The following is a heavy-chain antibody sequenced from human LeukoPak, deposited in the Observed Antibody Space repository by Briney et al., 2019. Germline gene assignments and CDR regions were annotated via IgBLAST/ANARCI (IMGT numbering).Heavy chain of an antibody. CDR3: ATDLWAMDTLGGDY. Sequence: ASVKVSCKASGYTFISYSLTWVRQAPGQGLEWMGWISPYSGNTNYAENFQDRVTLTTDTSTGTAYMELRSLRPDDTAVYYCATDLWAMDTLGGDYWGQGALVTVSS. V-gene: IGHV1-18*01. CDR2: ISPYSGNT. J-gene: IGHJ4*02. D-gene: IGHD5-18*01. CDR1: GYTFISYS.